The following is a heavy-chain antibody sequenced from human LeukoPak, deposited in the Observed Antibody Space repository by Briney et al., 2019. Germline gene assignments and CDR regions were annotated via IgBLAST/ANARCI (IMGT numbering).Heavy chain of an antibody. J-gene: IGHJ4*02. CDR2: ISAYNGNT. V-gene: IGHV1-18*01. Sequence: ASVKVSCNASGYTFTSYGISWVRHAPGQGLELMGWISAYNGNTNYAQKLQGRVTMTTDTSTSTAYMELRSLRSDDTAVYYCARGGIDILTGWGDYWGQGTLVTVSS. D-gene: IGHD3-9*01. CDR3: ARGGIDILTGWGDY. CDR1: GYTFTSYG.